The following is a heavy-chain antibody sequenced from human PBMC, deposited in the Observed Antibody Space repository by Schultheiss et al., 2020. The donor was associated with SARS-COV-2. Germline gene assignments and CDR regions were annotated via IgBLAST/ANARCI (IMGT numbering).Heavy chain of an antibody. D-gene: IGHD3-3*01. CDR3: ARGQTYYDFWSGYYIFSYYYYGMDV. Sequence: ASVKVSCKASGYTFTSYDINWVRQATGQGLEWMGWMNPNSGNTGYAQKFQGRVTMTRNTSISTAYMELSSLRSEDTAVYYCARGQTYYDFWSGYYIFSYYYYGMDVWGQGTTVTVSS. CDR1: GYTFTSYD. CDR2: MNPNSGNT. V-gene: IGHV1-8*01. J-gene: IGHJ6*02.